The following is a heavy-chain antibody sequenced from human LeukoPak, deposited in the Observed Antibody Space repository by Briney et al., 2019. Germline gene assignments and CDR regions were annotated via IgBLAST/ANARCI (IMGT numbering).Heavy chain of an antibody. Sequence: SETLSLTCAVYGGSFSGYYWSWIRQPPGKGLEWIGEINHSGSTNYNPSLKSRVTISVDTSKNQFSLKLSSVTAADTAVYYCAKVNWNYSADYWGQGTLVTVSS. V-gene: IGHV4-34*01. CDR2: INHSGST. CDR1: GGSFSGYY. D-gene: IGHD1-7*01. CDR3: AKVNWNYSADY. J-gene: IGHJ4*02.